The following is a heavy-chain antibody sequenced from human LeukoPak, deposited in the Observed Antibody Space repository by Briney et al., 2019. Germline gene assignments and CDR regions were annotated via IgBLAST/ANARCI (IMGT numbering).Heavy chain of an antibody. J-gene: IGHJ3*02. V-gene: IGHV5-51*01. Sequence: GESLKISCKGSGYSFSKFWIGWVRQMPGKGLEWMGIIYPGDSDTRYSPSFQGQVTISADKSISTAYLQWSTLKASDTAMYYCARRGWLQADNAFDIWGQGTMVTVSS. CDR3: ARRGWLQADNAFDI. CDR2: IYPGDSDT. CDR1: GYSFSKFW. D-gene: IGHD5-24*01.